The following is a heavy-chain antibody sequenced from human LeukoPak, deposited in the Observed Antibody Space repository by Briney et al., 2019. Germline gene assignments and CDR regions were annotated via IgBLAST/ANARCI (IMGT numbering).Heavy chain of an antibody. CDR1: GFTFSSYS. J-gene: IGHJ5*02. Sequence: KPGGSLRLSCAASGFTFSSYSMNWVRQAPGKGLEWVSSISSSSSYIYYADSVKGRFTISRDNAKNSLYLQMNSLRAEDTAVYYRARTTVVSPTWFDPWGQGTLVTVSS. D-gene: IGHD4-23*01. V-gene: IGHV3-21*01. CDR2: ISSSSSYI. CDR3: ARTTVVSPTWFDP.